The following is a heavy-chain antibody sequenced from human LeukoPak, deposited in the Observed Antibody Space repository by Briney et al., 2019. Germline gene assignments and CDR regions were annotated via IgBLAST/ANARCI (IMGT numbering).Heavy chain of an antibody. V-gene: IGHV3-53*01. CDR1: GFTVNTNH. Sequence: GGFLRLSCAASGFTVNTNHMHWVRQAPGKGLEWVSTFYNGGSIYYLDSVKGRFTISRDSFKNTLYLQMNSLRVEDTAFYYCATSVVGLSYDEHFQHWGQGTLVTVSS. CDR3: ATSVVGLSYDEHFQH. D-gene: IGHD2-15*01. CDR2: FYNGGSI. J-gene: IGHJ1*01.